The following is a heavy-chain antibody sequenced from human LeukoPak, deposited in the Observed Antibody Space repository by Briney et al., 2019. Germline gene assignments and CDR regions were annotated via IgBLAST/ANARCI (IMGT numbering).Heavy chain of an antibody. V-gene: IGHV3-7*05. CDR2: IKGDGSEK. CDR1: GFTFSNYC. J-gene: IGHJ3*01. CDR3: ARVIREDGSQFGAFDG. Sequence: GGSLGLSCAAPGFTFSNYCMSWVRQAPGKGLEWVANIKGDGSEKYYVESVKGRFTITRDNAENSLYLQLNSLRGDDTAVYYCARVIREDGSQFGAFDGRGQGTMVTVSS. D-gene: IGHD5-24*01.